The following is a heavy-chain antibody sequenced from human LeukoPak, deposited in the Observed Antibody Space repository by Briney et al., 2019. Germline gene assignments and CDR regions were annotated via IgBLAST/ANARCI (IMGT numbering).Heavy chain of an antibody. CDR2: ISAYNGNT. CDR1: GYTFTSYG. Sequence: GASVKAYCKASGYTFTSYGISWVRRAPGHGLEWMGWISAYNGNTNYAQKLQGRVTMTTDTSTSTAYMELRSLRSDDTAVYYCARDRGSSWSDYYYGMDVWGQGTTVTVSS. CDR3: ARDRGSSWSDYYYGMDV. V-gene: IGHV1-18*01. J-gene: IGHJ6*02. D-gene: IGHD6-13*01.